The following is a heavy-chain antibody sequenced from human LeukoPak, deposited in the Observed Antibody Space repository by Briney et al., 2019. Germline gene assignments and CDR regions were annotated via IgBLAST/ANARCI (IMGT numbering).Heavy chain of an antibody. CDR1: GYSFTSYD. CDR3: ARVQRVNFTLRYYFDY. Sequence: VSSVKVCCKASGYSFTSYDINWVRQATGQGLEWMGWMNHDSGATVYAQKFQGRITMTRSTSISTAYMELNSLRSDDTAIYFCARVQRVNFTLRYYFDYWGQGTLVTVSS. V-gene: IGHV1-8*01. CDR2: MNHDSGAT. J-gene: IGHJ4*02. D-gene: IGHD3-10*01.